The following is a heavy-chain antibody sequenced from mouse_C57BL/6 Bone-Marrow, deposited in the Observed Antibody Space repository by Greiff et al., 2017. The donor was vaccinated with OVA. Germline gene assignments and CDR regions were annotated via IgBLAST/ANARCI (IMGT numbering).Heavy chain of an antibody. CDR1: GYTFTSYW. D-gene: IGHD1-1*01. J-gene: IGHJ4*01. Sequence: QVQLQQPGAELVRPGSSVKLSCKASGYTFTSYWMHWVKQRPIQGLEWIGNIDPSDRETHYNQKFKDKATLTVDKSSSSSYMQLSSLTSEDSAVYYCARGGLLREYYYAMDYWGQGTSVTVSS. CDR2: IDPSDRET. CDR3: ARGGLLREYYYAMDY. V-gene: IGHV1-52*01.